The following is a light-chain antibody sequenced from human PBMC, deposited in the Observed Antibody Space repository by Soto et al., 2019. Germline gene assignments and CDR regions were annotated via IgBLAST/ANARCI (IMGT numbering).Light chain of an antibody. CDR3: QQYDNLPLT. CDR1: QDISTY. CDR2: DAS. V-gene: IGKV1-33*01. J-gene: IGKJ4*01. Sequence: DIQMTQSPSSLSASVGDRVTITCQASQDISTYLNWYQQKPGKAPKLLIYDASNLETGVPSRFSGSGSCTDFTFTISSLQPEYISTYYWQQYDNLPLTFGGGTNVEIK.